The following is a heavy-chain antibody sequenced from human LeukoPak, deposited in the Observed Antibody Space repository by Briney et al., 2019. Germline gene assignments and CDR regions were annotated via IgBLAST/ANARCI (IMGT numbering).Heavy chain of an antibody. Sequence: ASVKVSCKASGYTFTSYGISWVRQAPGQGLEWMGWISAYNGNTNYAQKLQGRVTMTTDASTSTAYMELRSLRSDDTAVYYCARGKGVATKERYNWFDPRGQGTLVTVSS. V-gene: IGHV1-18*01. CDR1: GYTFTSYG. D-gene: IGHD5-24*01. CDR2: ISAYNGNT. CDR3: ARGKGVATKERYNWFDP. J-gene: IGHJ5*02.